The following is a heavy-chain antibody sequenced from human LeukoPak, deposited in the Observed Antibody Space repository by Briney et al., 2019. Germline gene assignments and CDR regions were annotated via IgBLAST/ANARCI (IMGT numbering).Heavy chain of an antibody. Sequence: PGGSLRLSCAASEFAFSTYNMNWVRQAPGKGLEWVSYISTGSSTTYYADSVKGRFTISRDNVENSLYLQMNSLRDEDTAVYYCARDLGVAGLYWGQGTLVTVSS. CDR3: ARDLGVAGLY. CDR1: EFAFSTYN. J-gene: IGHJ4*02. V-gene: IGHV3-48*02. CDR2: ISTGSSTT. D-gene: IGHD6-19*01.